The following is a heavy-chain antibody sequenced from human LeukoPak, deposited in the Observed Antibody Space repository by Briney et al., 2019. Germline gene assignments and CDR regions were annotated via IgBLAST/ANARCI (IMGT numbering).Heavy chain of an antibody. CDR3: ARRGFVIRSLIIVGFRKEAYYFDY. J-gene: IGHJ4*02. V-gene: IGHV3-23*01. CDR2: LSGSAGGT. CDR1: GITLSNYG. D-gene: IGHD3-10*01. Sequence: GGSLRLSCAVSGITLSNYGMSWVRQAPGKGLEWVAGLSGSAGGTNYADSVKGWFTISRDNPKNTLYLQMNSLRAEDTAVYFCARRGFVIRSLIIVGFRKEAYYFDYWGQGALVTVSS.